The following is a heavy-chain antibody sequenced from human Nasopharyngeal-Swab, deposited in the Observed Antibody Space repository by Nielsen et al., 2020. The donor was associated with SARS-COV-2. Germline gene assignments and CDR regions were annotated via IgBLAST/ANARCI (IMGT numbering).Heavy chain of an antibody. J-gene: IGHJ6*03. CDR2: ISSSSSTI. D-gene: IGHD2-2*01. CDR1: GSTFSSYS. CDR3: ATKVVPAAEYYYYYYMDV. Sequence: GESLKISCAASGSTFSSYSMNWVRQAPGKGLEWVSYISSSSSTIYYADSVKGRFTISRDNAKNSLYLQMNSLRAEDTAVYYCATKVVPAAEYYYYYYMDVWGKGTTVTVSS. V-gene: IGHV3-48*01.